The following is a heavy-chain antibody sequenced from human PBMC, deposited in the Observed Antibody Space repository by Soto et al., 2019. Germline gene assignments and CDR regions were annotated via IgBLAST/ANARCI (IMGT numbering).Heavy chain of an antibody. J-gene: IGHJ4*02. Sequence: ASVKVSCKASGYTFTGYYMHWVRQAPGQGLEWMGWINPNSGGTNYAQKFQGWVTMTRDTSISTAYMELSRLRSDDTAVYYCARASPSHYYDSSGYYHSPLFDYWGQGTLVTVSS. V-gene: IGHV1-2*04. CDR1: GYTFTGYY. D-gene: IGHD3-22*01. CDR2: INPNSGGT. CDR3: ARASPSHYYDSSGYYHSPLFDY.